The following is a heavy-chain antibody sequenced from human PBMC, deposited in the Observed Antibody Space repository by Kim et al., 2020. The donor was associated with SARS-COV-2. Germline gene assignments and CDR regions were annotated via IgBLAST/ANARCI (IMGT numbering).Heavy chain of an antibody. CDR3: ARGRITIFGVVTEFDY. Sequence: SITSLVTISVDTSKNQFSLNLSSVTAADTAVYYCARGRITIFGVVTEFDYWGQGTLVTVSS. V-gene: IGHV4-31*01. J-gene: IGHJ4*02. D-gene: IGHD3-3*01.